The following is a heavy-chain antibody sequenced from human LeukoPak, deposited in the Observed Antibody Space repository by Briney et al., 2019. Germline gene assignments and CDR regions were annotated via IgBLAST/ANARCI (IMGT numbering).Heavy chain of an antibody. Sequence: PGGSLRLSCAASGFTFRDYAMHWVRRAPGKGLEWVAVVLYDGSNEYHADSVKGRFTISRDNSNNTLYLQMDSLRVEDTAVYYCAKDDYGMDVWGQGTTVTVSS. CDR3: AKDDYGMDV. CDR1: GFTFRDYA. J-gene: IGHJ6*02. CDR2: VLYDGSNE. V-gene: IGHV3-30-3*01.